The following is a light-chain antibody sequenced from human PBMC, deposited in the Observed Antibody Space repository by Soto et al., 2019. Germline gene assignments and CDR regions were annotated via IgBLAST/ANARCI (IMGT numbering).Light chain of an antibody. CDR1: QSVSSRN. V-gene: IGKV3-20*01. J-gene: IGKJ2*01. CDR3: LRYGDSPPAYT. Sequence: EIVLTQSPGTLSLSPGERATLSCRASQSVSSRNLAWYRQKPGQAPRLLIYGASNRATGIPERFSGSGSGNEFTLIISSLATEDGAVDYCLRYGDSPPAYTFGQGTQLA. CDR2: GAS.